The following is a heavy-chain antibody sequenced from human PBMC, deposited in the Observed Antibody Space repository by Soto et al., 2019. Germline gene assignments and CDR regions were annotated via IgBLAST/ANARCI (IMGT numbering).Heavy chain of an antibody. D-gene: IGHD3-22*01. CDR1: GGPISRYY. CDR2: IYYSGST. CDR3: ARVNGREHYSDSSGYCYYFDY. Sequence: PWETLSLTCTFSGGPISRYYWSWIRQPPRKGLEWIGYIYYSGSTNYNPSLKSRVTISVDTSKNLFSLKLSSVTAADTAVYYCARVNGREHYSDSSGYCYYFDYWGQGTLVTVSS. J-gene: IGHJ4*02. V-gene: IGHV4-59*01.